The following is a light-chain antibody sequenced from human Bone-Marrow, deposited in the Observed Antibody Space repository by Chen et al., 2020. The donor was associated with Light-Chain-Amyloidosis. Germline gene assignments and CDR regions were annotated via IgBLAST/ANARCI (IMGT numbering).Light chain of an antibody. Sequence: DIQMTQSPFSVSASVGDAVTITCRASHDISSHLAWYQQKPGEAPKLLIYGASDSHSVVPSRFGGSGYGTDFALTITSLQPEDFASYFCQQTDSFPRTFGQGTKVE. CDR2: GAS. CDR1: HDISSH. J-gene: IGKJ1*01. CDR3: QQTDSFPRT. V-gene: IGKV1-12*01.